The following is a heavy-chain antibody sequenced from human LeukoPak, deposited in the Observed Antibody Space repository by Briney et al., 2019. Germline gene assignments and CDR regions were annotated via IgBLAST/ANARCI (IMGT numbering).Heavy chain of an antibody. D-gene: IGHD6-13*01. CDR1: GFTVSSNY. Sequence: GGSLRLSCAASGFTVSSNYMSWVRQAPGKGLEWVSVIYSGGSTYYADSVKGRFTISRDNSKNTLYLQMNSLRAEDTAVYYCAAAAGFDPNYYYYGMDVWGQGTTVTVSS. CDR2: IYSGGST. V-gene: IGHV3-53*01. CDR3: AAAAGFDPNYYYYGMDV. J-gene: IGHJ6*02.